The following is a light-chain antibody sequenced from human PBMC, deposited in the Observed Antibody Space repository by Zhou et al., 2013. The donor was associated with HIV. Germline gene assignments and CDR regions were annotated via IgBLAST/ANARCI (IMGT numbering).Light chain of an antibody. Sequence: EIVLTQSPATLSLSPGEGATLSCRASRSVSSNLAWYQQKPGQAPRLLIYGDSSRASGVPERFSGGGSGTDFTLTISRLEPEDFAVYYCLFYVPSRPLTFGQGTILEIK. CDR1: RSVSSN. CDR3: LFYVPSRPLT. J-gene: IGKJ1*01. V-gene: IGKV3D-20*02. CDR2: GDS.